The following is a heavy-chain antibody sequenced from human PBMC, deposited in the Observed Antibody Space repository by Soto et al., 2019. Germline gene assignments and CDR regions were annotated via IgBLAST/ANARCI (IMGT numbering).Heavy chain of an antibody. CDR2: INHSGST. V-gene: IGHV4-34*01. CDR1: GGSFSGYY. J-gene: IGHJ6*02. CDR3: ARVTGRYYYGMDV. Sequence: QVQLQQWGAGLLKPSETLSLTCAVYGGSFSGYYWSWIRQPPGKGLEWVGEINHSGSTNYNPSLQRRVTISVYTSKNQFSLKLSSVTAADTAVYYCARVTGRYYYGMDVWGQGTTVTVSS.